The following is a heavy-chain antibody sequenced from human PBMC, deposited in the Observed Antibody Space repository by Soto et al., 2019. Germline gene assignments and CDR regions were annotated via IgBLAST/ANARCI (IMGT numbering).Heavy chain of an antibody. V-gene: IGHV1-8*01. D-gene: IGHD1-20*01. Sequence: ASVKVSCKASGYTFTSYDINWVRQATGQGLEWMGWMNPNSGNTGYAQKFQGRVTMTRNTSISTAYMELSSLRSEDTAVYYCARVSPRYKLKGSKRKSIHSRGKGTLVTGS. J-gene: IGHJ5*01. CDR2: MNPNSGNT. CDR3: ARVSPRYKLKGSKRKSIHS. CDR1: GYTFTSYD.